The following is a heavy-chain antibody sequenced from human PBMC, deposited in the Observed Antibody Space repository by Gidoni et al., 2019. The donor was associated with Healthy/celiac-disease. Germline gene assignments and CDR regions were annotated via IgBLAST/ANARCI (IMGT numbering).Heavy chain of an antibody. D-gene: IGHD2-2*01. CDR3: ARAPPCSSTSCYVTDY. V-gene: IGHV1-2*02. Sequence: QVQLVQSGAEVKKPGASVKVSCKASVYTFPGYYMHWVRQAPGQGLEWMGWINPNSGGTNYAQKFQGRVTMTRDTSISTAYMELSRLRSDDTAVYYCARAPPCSSTSCYVTDYWGQGTLVTVSS. CDR2: INPNSGGT. CDR1: VYTFPGYY. J-gene: IGHJ4*02.